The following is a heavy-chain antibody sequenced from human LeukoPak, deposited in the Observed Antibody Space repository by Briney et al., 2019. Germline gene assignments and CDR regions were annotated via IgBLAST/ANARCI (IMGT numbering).Heavy chain of an antibody. CDR3: AGSLGYCTSNVCYLKY. J-gene: IGHJ4*02. Sequence: GASVKVSCKASGYTFTNFGINWVRQAPGQGLEWVGWINTNTGNPTYVQGFAGRFVFSLDTSVNTAYLQINSLKADDTAVYYCAGSLGYCTSNVCYLKYWGQGTLVTVSS. D-gene: IGHD2-8*01. V-gene: IGHV7-4-1*02. CDR2: INTNTGNP. CDR1: GYTFTNFG.